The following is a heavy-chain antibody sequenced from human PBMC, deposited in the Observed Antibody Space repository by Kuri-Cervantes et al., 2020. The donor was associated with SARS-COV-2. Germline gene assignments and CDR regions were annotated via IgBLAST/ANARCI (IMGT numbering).Heavy chain of an antibody. Sequence: ASVNVSCKASGYTFTDYAIHWVRQAPGQRLEWMGWVKACNGDTRYSQKFLGSVTITRDTSASTAYMDLSSLGSEDTTLYYCARDLPYCNRASCFRFDYWGQGTLVTVSS. J-gene: IGHJ4*02. CDR1: GYTFTDYA. CDR2: VKACNGDT. CDR3: ARDLPYCNRASCFRFDY. D-gene: IGHD2-2*01. V-gene: IGHV1-3*01.